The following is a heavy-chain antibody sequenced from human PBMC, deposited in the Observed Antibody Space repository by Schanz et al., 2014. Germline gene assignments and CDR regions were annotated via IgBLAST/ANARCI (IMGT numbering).Heavy chain of an antibody. CDR3: AKGRFGELSAFDI. D-gene: IGHD3-10*01. CDR1: GFTFTNYA. J-gene: IGHJ3*02. V-gene: IGHV3-23*04. CDR2: ISGSGVNT. Sequence: EVQLVESGGGLVQPGGSLRLSCAASGFTFTNYAMSWVRQAPGKGLEWVSAISGSGVNTYYADSVRGRFTISRDNSKNTLYLQMNSLRAEDTAVYYCAKGRFGELSAFDIWGQGTMVTVSS.